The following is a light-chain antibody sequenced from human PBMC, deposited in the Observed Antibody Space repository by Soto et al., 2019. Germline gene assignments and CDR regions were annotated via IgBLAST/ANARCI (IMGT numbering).Light chain of an antibody. V-gene: IGKV2-28*01. CDR1: QSLLHSDGYNY. Sequence: EIVMTQSPLSLPVTPGEPASISCRSSQSLLHSDGYNYLAWYLQKPGHSPQLLIDLASSRASGVPDRVSGSGAGTDFTLKISRVEAEDVWVYYCMQALQTPTFGGGTKVEI. J-gene: IGKJ4*01. CDR2: LAS. CDR3: MQALQTPT.